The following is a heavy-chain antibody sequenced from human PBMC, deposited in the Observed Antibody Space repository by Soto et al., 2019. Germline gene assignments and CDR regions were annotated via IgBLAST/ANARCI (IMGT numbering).Heavy chain of an antibody. J-gene: IGHJ4*02. CDR1: GYTFTGYY. Sequence: QVQLVQSGAEVKKPGASVKVSCKASGYTFTGYYMHWVRQAPGQGLEWMGWINPNSGGTNYAQKFKGWVTMTRDTSISTAYMELSRLRSDDTAVYYCATGLGYCSGGSCYHYWGQGTLVTVSS. CDR2: INPNSGGT. D-gene: IGHD2-15*01. CDR3: ATGLGYCSGGSCYHY. V-gene: IGHV1-2*04.